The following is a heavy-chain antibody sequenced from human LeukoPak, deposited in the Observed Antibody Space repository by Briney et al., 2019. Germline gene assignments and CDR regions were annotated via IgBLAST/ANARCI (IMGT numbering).Heavy chain of an antibody. J-gene: IGHJ4*02. V-gene: IGHV3-23*01. CDR1: GFTFSSYA. CDR2: ISGSGGST. D-gene: IGHD3-22*01. Sequence: GGSLRLSCAASGFTFSSYAMSWVRQAPAKGLEWVSAISGSGGSTYYADSVKGRFTISRDNSKNTLYLQMNSLRAEDTAVFYCAKGGLYYYDSSGYFDYWGQGTLVTVSS. CDR3: AKGGLYYYDSSGYFDY.